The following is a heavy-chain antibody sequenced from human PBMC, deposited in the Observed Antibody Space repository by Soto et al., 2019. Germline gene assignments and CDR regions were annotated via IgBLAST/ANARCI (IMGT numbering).Heavy chain of an antibody. CDR3: AHTQTALGGYYFDY. D-gene: IGHD2-2*02. CDR2: ISGSGGST. V-gene: IGHV3-23*01. Sequence: GGSLSLSCAASGFTFSSYAMSWVRQAPGKGLEWVSAISGSGGSTYYADSVKGRFTISRDNSKNTLYLQMNSLRVEDTAVYSCAHTQTALGGYYFDYWGQGTLVTVSS. J-gene: IGHJ4*02. CDR1: GFTFSSYA.